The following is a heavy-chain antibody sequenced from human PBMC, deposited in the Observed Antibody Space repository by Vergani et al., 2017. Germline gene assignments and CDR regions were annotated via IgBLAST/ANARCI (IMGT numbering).Heavy chain of an antibody. V-gene: IGHV3-30*02. J-gene: IGHJ4*02. CDR1: GFTFSNYD. CDR2: IQFDGSNQ. D-gene: IGHD3-16*01. CDR3: AKHFRGWGIDY. Sequence: QVQLVESGGGVVQLGGSLILSCATSGFTFSNYDMQWIRQGPGKGLEFVAFIQFDGSNQYYADSVKGRFTLSRDFSKNTLYLQMNSLRTDDTATYYCAKHFRGWGIDYWGQGTQVIVSS.